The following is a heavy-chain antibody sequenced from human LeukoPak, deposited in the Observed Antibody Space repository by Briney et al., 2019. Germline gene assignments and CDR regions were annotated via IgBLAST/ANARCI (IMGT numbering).Heavy chain of an antibody. V-gene: IGHV1-8*02. D-gene: IGHD5-18*01. CDR2: MNPNSGNT. J-gene: IGHJ4*02. CDR1: GHTFTSYD. Sequence: ASVKVSCKASGHTFTSYDINWVRQATGQGLEWMGWMNPNSGNTGYAQKFQGRVTMTRNTSISTANMELSSLRSEDTAVYYCARGLARTSMVTRGGVRFDYWGQGTLVTVSS. CDR3: ARGLARTSMVTRGGVRFDY.